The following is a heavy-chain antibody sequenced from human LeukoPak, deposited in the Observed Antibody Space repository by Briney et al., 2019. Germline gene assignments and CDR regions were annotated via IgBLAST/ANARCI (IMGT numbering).Heavy chain of an antibody. CDR2: IYYTGAT. V-gene: IGHV4-59*08. CDR3: ARYGGSGWVIDN. J-gene: IGHJ4*02. D-gene: IGHD6-19*01. CDR1: GGSIGSYY. Sequence: TSETLSLTCTVSGGSIGSYYGTWIRQPPGKGLEWIGYIYYTGATTYNPSLKSRVTISIDTSKNQFSLKLTSVTAADTAVYYCARYGGSGWVIDNWGQGTLVTVSS.